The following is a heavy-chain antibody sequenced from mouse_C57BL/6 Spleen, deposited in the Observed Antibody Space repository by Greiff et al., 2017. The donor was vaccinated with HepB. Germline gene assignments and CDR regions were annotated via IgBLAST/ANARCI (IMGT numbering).Heavy chain of an antibody. J-gene: IGHJ4*01. CDR3: ARIRSYAMDY. CDR1: GFTFSDYG. CDR2: ISSGSSTI. Sequence: DVHLVESGGGLVKPGGSLKLSCAASGFTFSDYGMHWVRQAPEKGLEWVAYISSGSSTIYYADTVKGRFTISRDNAKNTLFLQMTSLRSEDTAMYYCARIRSYAMDYWGQGTSVTVSS. V-gene: IGHV5-17*01.